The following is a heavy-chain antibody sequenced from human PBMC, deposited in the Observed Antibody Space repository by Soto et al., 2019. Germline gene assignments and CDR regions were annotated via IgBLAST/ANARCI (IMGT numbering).Heavy chain of an antibody. CDR3: AKKPAGVGHFDN. Sequence: SETLSLTCAVSGYSISTNNWWGWIRQSPGKGLEWIGYIHYSENTYYSPSLKSRVTMSVDTSKNQFSLKLTSVTAVDTAVYYCAKKPAGVGHFDNWGQGTLVT. CDR2: IHYSENT. J-gene: IGHJ4*02. CDR1: GYSISTNNW. D-gene: IGHD6-13*01. V-gene: IGHV4-28*01.